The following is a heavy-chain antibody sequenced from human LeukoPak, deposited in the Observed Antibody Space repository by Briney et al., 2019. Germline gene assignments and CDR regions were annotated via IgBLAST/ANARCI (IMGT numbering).Heavy chain of an antibody. D-gene: IGHD2-2*01. CDR2: IYYSGST. Sequence: SETLSLTCIVSGGSISSYYWSWIRQPPGKGLEWIGYIYYSGSTIYNPSLKSRVTISLDTSKNQFSLKLNSVTAADTAVYYCATESCSSTSCDFDYWGQGTLVTVSS. CDR1: GGSISSYY. CDR3: ATESCSSTSCDFDY. V-gene: IGHV4-59*01. J-gene: IGHJ4*02.